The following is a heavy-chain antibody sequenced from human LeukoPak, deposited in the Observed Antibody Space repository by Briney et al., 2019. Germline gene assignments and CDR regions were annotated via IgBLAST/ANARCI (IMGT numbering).Heavy chain of an antibody. CDR1: GGSISSSSYY. CDR2: MYYSGST. Sequence: PSETLSLTCTVSGGSISSSSYYWSWIRQPPGKGLEWIGSMYYSGSTYYNPSLKSRVTISVDTSKNQFSLKLSSVTAADTAVYYCAKPAVLTAVAGTASDYWGQGTLVTVSS. V-gene: IGHV4-39*01. CDR3: AKPAVLTAVAGTASDY. J-gene: IGHJ4*02. D-gene: IGHD6-19*01.